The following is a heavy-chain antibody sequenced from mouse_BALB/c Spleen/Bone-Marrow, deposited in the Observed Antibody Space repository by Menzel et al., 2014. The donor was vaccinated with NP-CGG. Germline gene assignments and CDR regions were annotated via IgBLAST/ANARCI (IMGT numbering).Heavy chain of an antibody. CDR3: AAGYYGNSGWFAY. CDR1: GYTFTSYT. D-gene: IGHD2-1*01. J-gene: IGHJ3*01. Sequence: QVQLKDSGAELARPGASVKMSCKASGYTFTSYTMHWVKQRPGQGLEWIGYINPSSGYTNYNQKFKDKATLTADKSSSTAYMQLSSLTSEDSAVYYCAAGYYGNSGWFAYWGQGTLVTVSA. CDR2: INPSSGYT. V-gene: IGHV1-4*01.